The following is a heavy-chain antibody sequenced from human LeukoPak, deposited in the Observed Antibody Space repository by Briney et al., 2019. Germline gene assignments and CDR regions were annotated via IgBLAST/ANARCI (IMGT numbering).Heavy chain of an antibody. CDR1: GFTFSSYA. CDR3: ARDRATGVFEY. Sequence: PGGSLRLSCAASGFTFSSYAMHWVRQAPGKGLEWVAVIWYDGSKKYYADSVKGRFTISRDNSKNTLYLQMNSLRAEDTAVYYCARDRATGVFEYWGQGTQVTVSS. J-gene: IGHJ4*02. V-gene: IGHV3-33*08. D-gene: IGHD7-27*01. CDR2: IWYDGSKK.